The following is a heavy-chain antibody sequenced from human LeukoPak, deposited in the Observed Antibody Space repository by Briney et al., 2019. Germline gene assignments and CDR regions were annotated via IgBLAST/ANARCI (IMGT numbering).Heavy chain of an antibody. D-gene: IGHD6-19*01. CDR3: ARDAAVAGTPLYYYYYGMDV. J-gene: IGHJ6*02. CDR1: GAAAGGDY. CDR2: IYYSRST. Sequence: SGTLAFSCAAAGAAAGGDYGGRSKHPPGKGLDWIGDIYYSRSTNYTPSLKSRVTISVDTSKNQFSLKLSSVTAADKAVYYCARDAAVAGTPLYYYYYGMDVWGQGTTVTVSS. V-gene: IGHV4-59*02.